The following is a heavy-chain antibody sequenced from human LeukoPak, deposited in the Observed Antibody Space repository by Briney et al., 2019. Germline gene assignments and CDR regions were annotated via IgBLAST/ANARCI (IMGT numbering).Heavy chain of an antibody. CDR1: GGTFSSYA. CDR2: IIPIFGTA. Sequence: GASVKVSCKASGGTFSSYAISWVRQAPGQGLEWMGGIIPIFGTANYAQKFQGRVTITADKSTSTAYMELSSLRSEDTAVYYCATMRTGFPVGATDYWGQGTLVTVSS. J-gene: IGHJ4*02. V-gene: IGHV1-69*06. CDR3: ATMRTGFPVGATDY. D-gene: IGHD1-26*01.